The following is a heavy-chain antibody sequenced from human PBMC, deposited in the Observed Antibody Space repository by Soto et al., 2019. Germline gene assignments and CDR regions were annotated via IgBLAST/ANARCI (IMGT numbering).Heavy chain of an antibody. J-gene: IGHJ4*02. CDR1: GGSISSSSYY. CDR3: ARHRDKYGGMVVIAYVDY. CDR2: IYYSGST. Sequence: QLQLQESGPGLVKPSETLSLTCTVSGGSISSSSYYWGWIRQPPGKGLEWIGGIYYSGSTYYNPSLKSRVTISVDTSKNQFSLKLSSVTAADTAVYYCARHRDKYGGMVVIAYVDYWGQGTLVTVSS. V-gene: IGHV4-39*01. D-gene: IGHD2-21*01.